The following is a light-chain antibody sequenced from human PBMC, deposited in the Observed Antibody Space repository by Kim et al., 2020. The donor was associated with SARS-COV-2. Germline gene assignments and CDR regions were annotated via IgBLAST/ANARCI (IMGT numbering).Light chain of an antibody. CDR2: DAS. J-gene: IGKJ4*01. CDR3: QQHTTWPLT. Sequence: LAPEERATPSSRTSRRSNNYLAWYQHKTGHAPPLLIYDASTSAAGGPARCSGGGSGRDFTLTISSLEPDDFAVYYCQQHTTWPLTFGGGTKVDIK. CDR1: RRSNNY. V-gene: IGKV3-11*02.